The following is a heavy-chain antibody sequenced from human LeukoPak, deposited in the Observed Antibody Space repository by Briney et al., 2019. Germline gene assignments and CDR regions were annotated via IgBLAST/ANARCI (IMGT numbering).Heavy chain of an antibody. V-gene: IGHV5-51*01. J-gene: IGHJ4*02. CDR1: GYTFQTYW. CDR2: IYPGESDT. Sequence: GESLKISCKASGYTFQTYWIGWVRQLPGKGPERMWIIYPGESDTRYSPSFQDQVIFSVDKSITTAYLQWTSLRASDTATYYCAKPSDWNSGYCSGGSCPPHYWGQGTLVTVSS. D-gene: IGHD2-15*01. CDR3: AKPSDWNSGYCSGGSCPPHY.